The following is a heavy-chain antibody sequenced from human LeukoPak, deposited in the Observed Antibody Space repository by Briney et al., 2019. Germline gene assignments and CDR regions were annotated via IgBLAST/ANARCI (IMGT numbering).Heavy chain of an antibody. D-gene: IGHD4-17*01. CDR3: AREATVTTGGDY. CDR1: GCTFTSYG. CDR2: ISAYNGNT. Sequence: ASVKASCKASGCTFTSYGISWVQQAPGQGLEWMGWISAYNGNTNYAQKLQGRVTMTTDTSTSTAYMELRSLRSDDTAVYYCAREATVTTGGDYWGQGTLVTVSS. J-gene: IGHJ4*02. V-gene: IGHV1-18*01.